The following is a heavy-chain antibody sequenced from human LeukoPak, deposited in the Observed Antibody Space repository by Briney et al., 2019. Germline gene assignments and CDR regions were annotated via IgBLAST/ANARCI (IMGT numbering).Heavy chain of an antibody. CDR3: AREVGYSSSYYGRFDP. V-gene: IGHV1-2*06. CDR1: GYTFTGYY. Sequence: GASVKVSCKASGYTFTGYYMHWVRQAPGQGLEWMGRVSPNNGVPNYAQKFQGRVTMTRDTAISTFYMELNSLRSDDTAVYFCAREVGYSSSYYGRFDPWGQGTLVIVSS. J-gene: IGHJ5*02. CDR2: VSPNNGVP. D-gene: IGHD2-2*01.